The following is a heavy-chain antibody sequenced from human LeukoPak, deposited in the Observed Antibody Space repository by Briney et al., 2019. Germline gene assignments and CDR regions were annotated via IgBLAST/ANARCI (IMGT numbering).Heavy chain of an antibody. CDR1: GYTFTGYY. V-gene: IGHV1-2*02. CDR3: ARDYGGNYDY. Sequence: ASVKVSCKASGYTFTGYYMHWVRQAPGQGLEWMGWINPNSGGTNYAPKFQGRVTMTRDTSISTAYMELSRLRSDDTAVYYCARDYGGNYDYWGQGTLVTVSS. D-gene: IGHD4-23*01. CDR2: INPNSGGT. J-gene: IGHJ4*02.